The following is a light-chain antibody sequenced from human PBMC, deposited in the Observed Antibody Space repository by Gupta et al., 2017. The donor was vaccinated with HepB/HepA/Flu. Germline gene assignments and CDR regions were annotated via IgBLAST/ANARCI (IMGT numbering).Light chain of an antibody. Sequence: DIQLTQSPSFLSASVGDRVTITCRASQGISSYLAWYQQKPGKAPKLLIYAASTLQSGVPSRFSGSGSGTEFTLTIRGRQPEDFATYYCQQLNSYPLFTFGPGTKVDIK. CDR1: QGISSY. CDR3: QQLNSYPLFT. V-gene: IGKV1-9*01. CDR2: AAS. J-gene: IGKJ3*01.